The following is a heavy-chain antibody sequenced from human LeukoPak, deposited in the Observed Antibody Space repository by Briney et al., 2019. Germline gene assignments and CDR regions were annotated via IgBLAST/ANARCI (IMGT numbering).Heavy chain of an antibody. D-gene: IGHD6-19*01. J-gene: IGHJ4*02. CDR1: GFTFGSYG. CDR2: IWYDGSNK. Sequence: PGGSLRLSCAASGFTFGSYGMHWVRQAPGKGLEWVAVIWYDGSNKYYADSVKGRFTISRDNSKNTLYLQMNSLRAEDTAVYYCARDSGSGWDRVDYWGQGTLVTVSS. V-gene: IGHV3-33*01. CDR3: ARDSGSGWDRVDY.